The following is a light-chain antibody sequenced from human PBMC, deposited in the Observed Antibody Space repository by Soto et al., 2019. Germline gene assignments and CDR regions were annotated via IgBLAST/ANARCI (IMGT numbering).Light chain of an antibody. Sequence: QSALTQPPSASGSPGQSVTISCTGTSSDVGGYNYVSWYQQHPGKAPKLIIYEDTKRPSGVPDRFSGSKSGNTASLTVSGLQAEDEAEYYCSSYAGSKNYVFGTGTKLTVL. CDR1: SSDVGGYNY. J-gene: IGLJ1*01. CDR2: EDT. CDR3: SSYAGSKNYV. V-gene: IGLV2-8*01.